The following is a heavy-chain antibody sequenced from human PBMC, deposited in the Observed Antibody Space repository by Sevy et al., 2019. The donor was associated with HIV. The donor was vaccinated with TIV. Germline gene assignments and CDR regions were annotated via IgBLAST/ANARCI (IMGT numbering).Heavy chain of an antibody. CDR1: GGSITSLY. Sequence: SETLSLTCTVSGGSITSLYWNWIRQPPGKGLEWIANIYYNGHINYNPSLKSRVTLSLDTSKNPFSLWLSSVTAADTAMYYCAGENAWGRGYSWGQGPLVTVSS. V-gene: IGHV4-59*08. CDR3: AGENAWGRGYS. J-gene: IGHJ4*02. D-gene: IGHD1-26*01. CDR2: IYYNGHI.